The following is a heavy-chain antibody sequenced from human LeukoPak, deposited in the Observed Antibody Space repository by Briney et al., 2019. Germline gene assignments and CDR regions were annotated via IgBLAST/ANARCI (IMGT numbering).Heavy chain of an antibody. CDR2: IIPIFGKA. CDR3: AREDGYNGGPSEY. CDR1: GGTLSSYA. D-gene: IGHD5-24*01. J-gene: IGHJ4*02. Sequence: SVKVSCEASGGTLSSYAISSVRQAPGQRGEWRGGIIPIFGKANDAQKFQPRVTSTADESTSTDYMELSSLRSEDTAVYYCAREDGYNGGPSEYWGQRTLVTVSS. V-gene: IGHV1-69*13.